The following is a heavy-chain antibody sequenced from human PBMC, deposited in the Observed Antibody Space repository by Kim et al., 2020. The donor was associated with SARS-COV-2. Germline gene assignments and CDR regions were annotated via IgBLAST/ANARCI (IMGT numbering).Heavy chain of an antibody. D-gene: IGHD2-15*01. CDR1: GGSISSSSYY. V-gene: IGHV4-39*07. CDR2: IYYSGST. CDR3: AREDIVVVVAATFSNWFDP. Sequence: SETLSLTCTVSGGSISSSSYYWGWIRQPPGKGLEWIGSIYYSGSTYYNPSLKSRVTISVDTSKNQFSLKLSSVTAADTAVYYCAREDIVVVVAATFSNWFDPWGQGTLVTVSS. J-gene: IGHJ5*02.